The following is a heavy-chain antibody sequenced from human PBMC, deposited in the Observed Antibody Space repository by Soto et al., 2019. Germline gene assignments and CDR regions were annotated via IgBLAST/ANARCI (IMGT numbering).Heavy chain of an antibody. J-gene: IGHJ4*02. D-gene: IGHD3-16*01. V-gene: IGHV4-61*05. CDR3: ARRWGMGFDY. CDR1: GGSISSSSYY. CDR2: IYYSGST. Sequence: SETLSLTCTVSGGSISSSSYYWGWIRQPPGKGLEWIGYIYYSGSTNYNPSLKSRVTISVDTSKNQFSLKLSSVTAADTAVYYCARRWGMGFDYWGQGTLVTVSS.